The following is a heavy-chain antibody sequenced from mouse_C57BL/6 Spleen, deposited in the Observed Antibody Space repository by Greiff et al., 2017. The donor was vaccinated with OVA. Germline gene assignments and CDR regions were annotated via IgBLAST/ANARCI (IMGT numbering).Heavy chain of an antibody. J-gene: IGHJ2*01. V-gene: IGHV2-2*01. Sequence: VMLVESGPGLVQPSQSLSITCTVSGFSLTSYGVHWVRQSPGKGLEWLGVIWSGGSTDYNAAFISRLSISKDNSKSQVFFKMNSLQADDTAIYYCARMGGKPFDYWGQGTTLTVSS. D-gene: IGHD2-1*01. CDR2: IWSGGST. CDR1: GFSLTSYG. CDR3: ARMGGKPFDY.